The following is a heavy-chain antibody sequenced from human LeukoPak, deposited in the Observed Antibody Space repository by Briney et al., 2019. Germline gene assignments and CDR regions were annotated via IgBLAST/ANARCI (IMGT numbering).Heavy chain of an antibody. CDR1: GGSISSYY. J-gene: IGHJ4*02. CDR3: AREIGIQPELDY. V-gene: IGHV4-34*01. CDR2: INHSGST. Sequence: SSETLSLTCTVSGGSISSYYWSWIRQPPGKGLEWIGEINHSGSTNYNPSLKSRVTISVDTSKNQFSLKLSSVTAADTAVYYCAREIGIQPELDYWGQGTLVTVSS. D-gene: IGHD5-18*01.